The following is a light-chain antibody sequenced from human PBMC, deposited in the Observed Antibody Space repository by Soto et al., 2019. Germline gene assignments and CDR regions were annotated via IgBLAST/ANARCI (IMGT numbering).Light chain of an antibody. CDR2: DVT. V-gene: IGLV2-11*01. CDR3: CSYAGSYTVI. Sequence: QSALTQPRSVSGSPGQSVTISCTGTSSDVGAYNYVSWYQHHPGKVPKLMIYDVTKRPSGVPDRSSGSKSGNTASLTISGLQDEDEADYYCCSYAGSYTVIFGGGTKLTVL. CDR1: SSDVGAYNY. J-gene: IGLJ2*01.